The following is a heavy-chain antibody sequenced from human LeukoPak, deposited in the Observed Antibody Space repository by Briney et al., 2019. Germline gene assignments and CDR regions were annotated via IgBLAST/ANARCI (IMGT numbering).Heavy chain of an antibody. J-gene: IGHJ4*02. CDR2: IYYSGST. V-gene: IGHV4-61*08. CDR3: ARESCSGGSCYNVLDY. CDR1: GGSISSGDYY. D-gene: IGHD2-15*01. Sequence: PSETLSLTCTVSGGSISSGDYYWSWIRQPPGKGLEWIGYIYYSGSTNYNPSLKSRVTISVDTSKNQFSLKLSSATAADTAVYYCARESCSGGSCYNVLDYWGQGTLVTVSS.